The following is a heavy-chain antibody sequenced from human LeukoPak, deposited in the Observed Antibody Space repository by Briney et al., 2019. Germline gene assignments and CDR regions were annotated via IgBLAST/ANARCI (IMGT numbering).Heavy chain of an antibody. Sequence: GGSLRLSCAASGFTFSSYAMSWVRQAPGKGLEWVSAISGSGGSTYYADSVKGRFTISRDNSKNTLYLQMNSLRAVDTAVYYCAKLGVRGVITPIDYWGQGTLVTVSS. CDR2: ISGSGGST. CDR3: AKLGVRGVITPIDY. D-gene: IGHD3-10*02. CDR1: GFTFSSYA. V-gene: IGHV3-23*01. J-gene: IGHJ4*02.